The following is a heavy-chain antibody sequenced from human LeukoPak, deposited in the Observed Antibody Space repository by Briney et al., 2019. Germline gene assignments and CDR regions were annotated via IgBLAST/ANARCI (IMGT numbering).Heavy chain of an antibody. CDR1: GFTFSSYS. CDR2: ISSSSSYI. V-gene: IGHV3-21*04. D-gene: IGHD3-22*01. Sequence: PGGSLRLSCAASGFTFSSYSMNWVRQAPGKGLEWVSSISSSSSYIYYADSVKGRFTISRDNAKNSLYLQMNSLRAEDTALYYCATSSSGYYYSRENYWGQGTLVTVSS. CDR3: ATSSSGYYYSRENY. J-gene: IGHJ4*02.